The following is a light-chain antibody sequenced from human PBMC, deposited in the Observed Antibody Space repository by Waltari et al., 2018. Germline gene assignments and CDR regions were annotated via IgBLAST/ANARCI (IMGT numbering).Light chain of an antibody. Sequence: AIRISQSPSSLSASIGDRVTITCRASQGVSSYLAWYQQKPGKVPRLLIYAASTLQSRVPSRFSGSGSRTDFTLSLSCLQSEDFATYYCPQYYTYPLTFGGGTKIEIK. V-gene: IGKV1-8*01. CDR3: PQYYTYPLT. CDR1: QGVSSY. J-gene: IGKJ4*01. CDR2: AAS.